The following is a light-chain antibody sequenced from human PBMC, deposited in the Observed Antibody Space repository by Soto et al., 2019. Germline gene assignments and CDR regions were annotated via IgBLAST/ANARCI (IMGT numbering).Light chain of an antibody. Sequence: DIQMTQSPSTLSGSVGDRVTITCRASQTISSWLAWYQQKPGKAPKLLIYKASTLKSGVPSRFSGRGSGTEFPLTIRRLQPDDFATYYCQQYNSYSEAFGQGTKVDLK. CDR3: QQYNSYSEA. J-gene: IGKJ1*01. CDR2: KAS. CDR1: QTISSW. V-gene: IGKV1-5*03.